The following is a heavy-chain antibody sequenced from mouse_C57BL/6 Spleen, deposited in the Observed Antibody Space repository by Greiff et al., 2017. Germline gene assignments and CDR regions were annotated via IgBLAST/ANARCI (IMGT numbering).Heavy chain of an antibody. CDR3: ASGGEEGYAMDY. CDR2: FNPGSGGT. V-gene: IGHV1-54*01. J-gene: IGHJ4*01. Sequence: QVQLKQSGAELVRPGTSVKVSCKASGYAFTNYLIEWVKQRPGQGLEWIGVFNPGSGGTNYNEKFKGKATLTADKSSSTAYLQPSSLTSEDSAVYFCASGGEEGYAMDYWGQGTSVTVSS. CDR1: GYAFTNYL.